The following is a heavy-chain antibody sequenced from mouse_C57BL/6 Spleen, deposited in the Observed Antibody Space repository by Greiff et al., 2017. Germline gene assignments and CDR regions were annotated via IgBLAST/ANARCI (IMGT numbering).Heavy chain of an antibody. CDR1: GYAFSSSW. J-gene: IGHJ2*01. CDR2: IYPGDGDT. D-gene: IGHD1-1*01. Sequence: QVQLQQSGPELVKPGASVKISCKASGYAFSSSWMNWVKQRPGKGLEWIGRIYPGDGDTNYNGKFKGKATLTADKSSSTAYMQLSSLTSEDSAVYFCARFTTVVATPDYWGQGTTLTVSS. CDR3: ARFTTVVATPDY. V-gene: IGHV1-82*01.